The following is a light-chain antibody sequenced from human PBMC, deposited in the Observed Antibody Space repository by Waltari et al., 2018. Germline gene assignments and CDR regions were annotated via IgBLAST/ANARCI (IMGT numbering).Light chain of an antibody. V-gene: IGLV2-14*03. Sequence: QSALTQPASVSGSPGESITISCTGTSSDVGGHNHVYWHQHHPGKAPKLMIHDVNKRPSWVSNRFSCSKSGNTASLTISGLQAEDEADYYCNSFTDSVTWVFGGGTKLTVL. CDR1: SSDVGGHNH. J-gene: IGLJ3*02. CDR2: DVN. CDR3: NSFTDSVTWV.